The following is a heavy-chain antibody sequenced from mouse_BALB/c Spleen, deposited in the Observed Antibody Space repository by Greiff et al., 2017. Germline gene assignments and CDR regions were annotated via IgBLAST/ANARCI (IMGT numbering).Heavy chain of an antibody. J-gene: IGHJ4*01. V-gene: IGHV1-80*01. CDR3: AREGHGSRW. D-gene: IGHD1-1*02. CDR1: GYAFSSYW. Sequence: QVHVKQSGAELVRPGSSVKISCKASGYAFSSYWMNWVKQRPGQGLEWIGQIYPGDGDTNYNGKFKGKATLTADKSSSTAYMQLSSLTSEDSAVYFCAREGHGSRWWGQGTSVTVSS. CDR2: IYPGDGDT.